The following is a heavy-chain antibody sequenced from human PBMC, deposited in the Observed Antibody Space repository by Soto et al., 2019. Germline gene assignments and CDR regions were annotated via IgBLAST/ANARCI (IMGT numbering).Heavy chain of an antibody. CDR2: IGTAGDP. D-gene: IGHD6-6*01. J-gene: IGHJ6*02. V-gene: IGHV3-13*05. CDR1: GFTFSSYD. Sequence: EVQLVESGGGLVQPGGSLRLSCAASGFTFSSYDMHWVRQATGKGLEWVSAIGTAGDPYYPGSVKGRFTISRENAKNSLYLQMNSLRAGDTAVYYCAGGGSSFPRGYYGMDVWGQGTTVTVSS. CDR3: AGGGSSFPRGYYGMDV.